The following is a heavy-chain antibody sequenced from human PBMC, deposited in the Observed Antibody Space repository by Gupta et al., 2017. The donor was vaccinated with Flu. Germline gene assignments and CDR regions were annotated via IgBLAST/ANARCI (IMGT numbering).Heavy chain of an antibody. D-gene: IGHD6-6*01. CDR2: ITRSADST. V-gene: IGHV3-23*01. Sequence: EVQLLESGGGLVQPGGSLRLSCAASGFTFRNYAMTWVRQAPRKGLEWVSTITRSADSTYYADSVKGRFTISRDNSKNTLYLEMNSLRAEDTALYYCAKKYTTSSGAFFDYWGQGSLVTVSS. J-gene: IGHJ4*02. CDR3: AKKYTTSSGAFFDY. CDR1: GFTFRNYA.